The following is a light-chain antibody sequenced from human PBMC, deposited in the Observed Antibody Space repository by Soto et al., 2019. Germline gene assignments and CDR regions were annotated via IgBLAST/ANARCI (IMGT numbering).Light chain of an antibody. V-gene: IGLV1-40*01. CDR1: GSNIGAGYD. CDR2: GTT. Sequence: QSVLTQPSSVSGAPGQRVTITCSGCGSNIGAGYDVHWYQHVPGMPPRLLIFGTTNRPSIVPDRFSGSKSGTSASLAITGIQAEDEAEYYCQSYDTRLTGWIFGGGTKVTVL. J-gene: IGLJ2*01. CDR3: QSYDTRLTGWI.